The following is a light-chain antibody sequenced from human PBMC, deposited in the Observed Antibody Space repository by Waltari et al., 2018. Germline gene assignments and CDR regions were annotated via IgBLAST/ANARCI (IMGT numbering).Light chain of an antibody. CDR1: SSNIGAGYD. CDR2: RDD. J-gene: IGLJ2*01. V-gene: IGLV1-40*01. CDR3: QSYDRDLNAVL. Sequence: QSVLTQPPSVSGAPGQSVTISCTGSSSNIGAGYDFHLYQQIPGSAPKVLIYRDDNRPSGVPGRFSGSKSGTSASLSVTGLHVEDEADYFCQSYDRDLNAVLFGGGTELTVL.